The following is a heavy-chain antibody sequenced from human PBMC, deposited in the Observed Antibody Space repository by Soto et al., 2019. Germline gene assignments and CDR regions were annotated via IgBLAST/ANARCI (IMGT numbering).Heavy chain of an antibody. CDR1: GFTFDDYA. J-gene: IGHJ4*02. V-gene: IGHV3-9*01. CDR2: ISWNSGSI. Sequence: GGSLRLSCAASGFTFDDYAMHWVRQAPGKGLEWVSGISWNSGSIGYADSVKGRFTISRDNAKNSLYLQMNSLRAEDTALYYCARGRSGWASPADYWGQGTLVTVSS. CDR3: ARGRSGWASPADY. D-gene: IGHD6-19*01.